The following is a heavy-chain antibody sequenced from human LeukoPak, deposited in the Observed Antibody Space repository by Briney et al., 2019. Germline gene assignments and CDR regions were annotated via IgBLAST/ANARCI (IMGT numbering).Heavy chain of an antibody. V-gene: IGHV4-30-4*01. D-gene: IGHD3-22*01. Sequence: SETLSLTCTVSGGSISSGDYYWSWIRQPPGKGLEWIGHTYYSGSTYYNPSLKSRATISVDTSKNQFSLKLTSVTAADTAVYYCARPYYYDSRIDPWGQGTLVTVSS. CDR3: ARPYYYDSRIDP. J-gene: IGHJ5*02. CDR1: GGSISSGDYY. CDR2: TYYSGST.